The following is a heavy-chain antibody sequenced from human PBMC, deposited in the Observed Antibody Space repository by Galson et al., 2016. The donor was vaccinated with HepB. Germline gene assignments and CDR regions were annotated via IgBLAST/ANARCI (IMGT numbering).Heavy chain of an antibody. D-gene: IGHD2-15*01. CDR3: ARHCSGGSCYHPDY. J-gene: IGHJ4*02. V-gene: IGHV5-10-1*01. CDR2: IDPSGSYT. CDR1: GYSFTSYW. Sequence: QSGAEVKKPGESLRISCKTSGYSFTSYWISWVRQMSGNGLEWMGRIDPSGSYTQYSPSFRGHVTISVDKSTSTAYLEFTSLKSSDNAMYYCARHCSGGSCYHPDYWGQGTLVTVSS.